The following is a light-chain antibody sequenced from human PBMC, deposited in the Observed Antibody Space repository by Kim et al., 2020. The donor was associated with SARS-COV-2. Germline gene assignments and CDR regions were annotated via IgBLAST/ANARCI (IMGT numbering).Light chain of an antibody. CDR1: SGSIASNY. V-gene: IGLV6-57*01. CDR2: KHN. J-gene: IGLJ2*01. Sequence: GKTVTISCTRSSGSIASNYVQWYQQRPGSSPTTVVYKHNQRPSGVPERFSGSIDSSSNSASLTISGLKTEDEADYYCQSFDSTIQVFGGGTKLTVL. CDR3: QSFDSTIQV.